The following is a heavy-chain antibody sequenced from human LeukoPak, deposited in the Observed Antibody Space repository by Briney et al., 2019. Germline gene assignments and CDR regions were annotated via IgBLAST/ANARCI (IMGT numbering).Heavy chain of an antibody. CDR3: ASLAARLKNAFDI. V-gene: IGHV1-69*05. D-gene: IGHD6-6*01. CDR1: GGTFSSYA. CDR2: IIPIFGTA. J-gene: IGHJ3*02. Sequence: GASVKVSCKASGGTFSSYAISWVRQAPGQGLEWMGGIIPIFGTANYAQKFQGRVTITTDESTSTAYMELSSLRSEDTAVYYCASLAARLKNAFDIWGQGTVVTVSS.